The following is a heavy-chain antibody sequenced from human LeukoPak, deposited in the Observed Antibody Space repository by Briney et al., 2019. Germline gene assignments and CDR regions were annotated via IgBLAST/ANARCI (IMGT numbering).Heavy chain of an antibody. CDR2: INHSGSA. Sequence: TSETLSLTCAVYGGPFSGYYWSWIRQPPGKGLEWIGEINHSGSANYNPSLKSRVTISVDMSENQFSLKLSSVTAADTAVYYCARARGDYYDSSGYYSAFDYWGQGTLVTVSS. CDR3: ARARGDYYDSSGYYSAFDY. V-gene: IGHV4-34*01. J-gene: IGHJ4*02. CDR1: GGPFSGYY. D-gene: IGHD3-22*01.